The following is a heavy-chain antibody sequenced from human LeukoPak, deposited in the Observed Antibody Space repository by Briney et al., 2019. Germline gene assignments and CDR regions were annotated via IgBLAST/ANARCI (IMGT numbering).Heavy chain of an antibody. Sequence: PGGSLRLSCAASGFTFNNAWMSWVRQAPGKGLEWVGRIKSKTDGGTTDYAAPVKGRFTISRDDSKNTLYLQMSSLRPEDTAVYFCAKAITDEGQYFDLWGRGALVTVSS. CDR3: AKAITDEGQYFDL. CDR1: GFTFNNAW. CDR2: IKSKTDGGTT. D-gene: IGHD1-20*01. V-gene: IGHV3-15*05. J-gene: IGHJ2*01.